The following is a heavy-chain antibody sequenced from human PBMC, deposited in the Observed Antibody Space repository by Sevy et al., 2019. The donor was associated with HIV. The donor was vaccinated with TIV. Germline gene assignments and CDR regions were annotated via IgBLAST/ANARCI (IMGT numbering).Heavy chain of an antibody. CDR1: GGSITSDY. Sequence: SETLSLTCTVSGGSITSDYWSWIRQPPGKGLEWIGYMFYSGSTNYSPSLKSRVTISVDTSNSQFSLKLSSVTAADTAVYYCAGGYTQTPAFDYWGQGTLVTVSS. CDR2: MFYSGST. V-gene: IGHV4-59*01. CDR3: AGGYTQTPAFDY. J-gene: IGHJ4*02. D-gene: IGHD1-26*01.